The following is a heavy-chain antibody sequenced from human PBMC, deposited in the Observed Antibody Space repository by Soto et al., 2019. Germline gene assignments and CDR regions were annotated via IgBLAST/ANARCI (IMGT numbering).Heavy chain of an antibody. CDR2: IWYDGSNK. Sequence: GGSLRLSCAASGFTFSSYGMHWVRQAPGKGLEWVAVIWYDGSNKYYADSVKGRFTISRDNSKNTLYLQMNSLRAEDTAVYYCARRYYGSGSYYSNYYYGMDVWGQGTTVTVSS. V-gene: IGHV3-33*01. D-gene: IGHD3-10*01. CDR3: ARRYYGSGSYYSNYYYGMDV. J-gene: IGHJ6*02. CDR1: GFTFSSYG.